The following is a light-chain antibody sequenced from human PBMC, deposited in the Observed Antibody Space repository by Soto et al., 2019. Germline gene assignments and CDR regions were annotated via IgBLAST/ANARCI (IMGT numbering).Light chain of an antibody. CDR2: AAS. CDR1: QSVSSN. V-gene: IGKV3-15*01. CDR3: QQYTEWPPWT. Sequence: EIVMTQSPATLSVSPGERATLSCRASQSVSSNVAWYQQKRGQAPRLLIYAASTRATGIPTRFSGSGSGTEFTLTISSLQSEDFAVYYCQQYTEWPPWTFGQGTKVDIK. J-gene: IGKJ1*01.